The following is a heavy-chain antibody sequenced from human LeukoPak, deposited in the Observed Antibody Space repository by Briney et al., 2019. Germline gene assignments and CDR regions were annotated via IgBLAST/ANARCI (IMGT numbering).Heavy chain of an antibody. V-gene: IGHV4-38-2*01. CDR1: GYSISSGYY. CDR2: IYHSGST. Sequence: SETLSLTCAVSGYSISSGYYWGWIRQPPGKGLEWIGSIYHSGSTYYNPSLKSRVTISVDRSKNQFSLKLSSVTAADTAVYYCASSPTYYDIFTGYYLDAFDIWGQGTMVTVSS. J-gene: IGHJ3*02. CDR3: ASSPTYYDIFTGYYLDAFDI. D-gene: IGHD3-9*01.